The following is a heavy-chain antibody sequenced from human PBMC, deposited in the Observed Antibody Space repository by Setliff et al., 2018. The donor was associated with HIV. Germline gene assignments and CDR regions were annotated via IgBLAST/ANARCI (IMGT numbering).Heavy chain of an antibody. J-gene: IGHJ3*01. CDR3: ARHRGSYLDPLDV. CDR1: GGTLSSRDYN. Sequence: SETLSLTCSVSGGTLSSRDYNWGWIRQPPGKGLEWIGSVYYSGSVNCNPSLKSRVTMSVDTSKNQFTLNLNSVTAADTAVYYCARHRGSYLDPLDVWGRRTMVTVSS. V-gene: IGHV4-39*01. CDR2: VYYSGSV. D-gene: IGHD1-26*01.